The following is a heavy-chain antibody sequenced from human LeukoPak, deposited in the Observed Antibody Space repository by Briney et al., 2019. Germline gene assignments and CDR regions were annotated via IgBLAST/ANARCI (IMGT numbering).Heavy chain of an antibody. CDR1: GFTVSSDY. Sequence: GGSLRLSCAASGFTVSSDYISWVRQAPGKGLEWVSVIYSGGDTYYADSVKGRFTISRDNAKNSLYLQMNSLRAEDTAVYYCARGVSPRFAFDIWGQGTMVTVSS. D-gene: IGHD6-6*01. CDR2: IYSGGDT. V-gene: IGHV3-66*01. CDR3: ARGVSPRFAFDI. J-gene: IGHJ3*02.